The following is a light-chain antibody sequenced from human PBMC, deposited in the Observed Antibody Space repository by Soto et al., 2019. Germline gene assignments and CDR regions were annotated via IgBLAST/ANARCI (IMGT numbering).Light chain of an antibody. V-gene: IGLV6-57*03. CDR1: SGSIASNY. CDR2: EDN. J-gene: IGLJ3*02. CDR3: QSYDSSNLV. Sequence: NFMLTQPHSVSESPGKTVIISCTRSSGSIASNYVQWYQQRPGSAPTTVIYEDNQRPSGVPERFSGSIDSSSNSASLTISGLKTEDEADYYCQSYDSSNLVFGGGTKVTVL.